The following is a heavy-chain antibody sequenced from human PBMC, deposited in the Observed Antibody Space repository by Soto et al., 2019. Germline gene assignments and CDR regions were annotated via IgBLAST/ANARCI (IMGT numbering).Heavy chain of an antibody. CDR3: ASAKAWRSEF. CDR2: INHRGNT. J-gene: IGHJ4*02. Sequence: QVQLQQRGAGLLKPSETLSLTCAVYGGSFSDYYWSWVRQPPGEGLEWIGEINHRGNTNYNPSLKSRVTLSVDTPKNQFSLKLSSVTAADTAVYFCASAKAWRSEFWGQGTLVTVSS. V-gene: IGHV4-34*02. D-gene: IGHD3-10*01. CDR1: GGSFSDYY.